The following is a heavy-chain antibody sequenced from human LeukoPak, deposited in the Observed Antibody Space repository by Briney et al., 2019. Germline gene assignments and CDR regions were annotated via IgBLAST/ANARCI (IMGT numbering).Heavy chain of an antibody. V-gene: IGHV4-34*01. CDR2: INHSGST. D-gene: IGHD5-18*01. J-gene: IGHJ4*02. CDR3: ARGGYSYGYSY. Sequence: SETLSLTCAVYGGSFSGYYWSWIRQPPGKGLEWIGEINHSGSTNYNPSLKSRVTISVDTSKNQFSLKLSSVTAADTAVYYCARGGYSYGYSYWGQGTLVTVSS. CDR1: GGSFSGYY.